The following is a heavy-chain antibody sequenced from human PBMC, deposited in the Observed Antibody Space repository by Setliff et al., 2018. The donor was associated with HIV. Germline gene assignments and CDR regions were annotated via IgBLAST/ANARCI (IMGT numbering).Heavy chain of an antibody. D-gene: IGHD4-17*01. CDR1: GGSIDNNKYY. Sequence: SETLSLTCSVSGGSIDNNKYYWTWIRQPPGKGLEWTGSIYHTGRTYYNRSLESRLTISIDTSKNQFSLRLNSVTAADTAVYYCARHSLGNIGDYIRIGAIDIWGQGTMVTVSS. J-gene: IGHJ3*02. CDR3: ARHSLGNIGDYIRIGAIDI. CDR2: IYHTGRT. V-gene: IGHV4-39*01.